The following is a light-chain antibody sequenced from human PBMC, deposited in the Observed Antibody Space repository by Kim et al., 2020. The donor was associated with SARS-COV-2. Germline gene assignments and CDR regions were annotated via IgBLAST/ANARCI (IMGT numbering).Light chain of an antibody. Sequence: SYELTQPPSVSVAPGTTATITCGGNNIGSKTVHWYQQRPGQAPILVIYFDRDRPSGIPDRFSGSNSGNTATLTISRVEAGDEADFFCQVWDSSTDHPVFGGGTTLTVL. J-gene: IGLJ2*01. V-gene: IGLV3-21*04. CDR1: NIGSKT. CDR3: QVWDSSTDHPV. CDR2: FDR.